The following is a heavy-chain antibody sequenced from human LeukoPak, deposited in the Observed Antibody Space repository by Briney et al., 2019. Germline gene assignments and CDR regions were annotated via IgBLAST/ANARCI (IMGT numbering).Heavy chain of an antibody. CDR1: GGSISSYY. Sequence: PSETLSLTCTVSGGSISSYYWSWIRQPAGKVLEWIGRIYTSGSTNYNPSLKSRVTMSVDTSKNQFSLKLSSVTAADTAVYYCASEKPSYYYDSSGYFVYWGQGTLVTVSS. D-gene: IGHD3-22*01. V-gene: IGHV4-4*07. CDR3: ASEKPSYYYDSSGYFVY. CDR2: IYTSGST. J-gene: IGHJ4*02.